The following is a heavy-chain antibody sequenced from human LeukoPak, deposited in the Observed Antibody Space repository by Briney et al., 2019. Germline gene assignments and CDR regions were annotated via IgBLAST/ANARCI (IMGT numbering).Heavy chain of an antibody. CDR1: GGSISSSN. CDR2: ISNSGSII. J-gene: IGHJ4*02. V-gene: IGHV3-48*03. D-gene: IGHD6-13*01. Sequence: GTLSLTCAVSGGSISSSNWWSWVRQPPGKGLEWVSYISNSGSIIDYADSVKGRFTISRDNAKNSLYLQMNSLRAEDTAIYYCTRDRQPDYWGQGTLVTVSS. CDR3: TRDRQPDY.